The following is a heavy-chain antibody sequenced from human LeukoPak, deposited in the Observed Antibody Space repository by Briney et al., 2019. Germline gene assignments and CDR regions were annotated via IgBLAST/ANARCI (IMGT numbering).Heavy chain of an antibody. Sequence: AGGSLRLSCAASGFAFSDSWMTWIRQAPGKGLEWVAFIKGDGSAKKYVDSVKGRFTISRDNAKNSLFLQMNSLGAEDTAVYYCARDRGWIQHDIWGQGTMVTVSS. CDR1: GFAFSDSW. D-gene: IGHD5-18*01. CDR2: IKGDGSAK. CDR3: ARDRGWIQHDI. V-gene: IGHV3-7*01. J-gene: IGHJ3*02.